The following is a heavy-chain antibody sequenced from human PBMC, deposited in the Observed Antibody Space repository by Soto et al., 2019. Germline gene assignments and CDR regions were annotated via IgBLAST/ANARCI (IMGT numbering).Heavy chain of an antibody. CDR2: MNPNSGNT. CDR1: GYTFTSYG. CDR3: ARKYFDWLPQDAFDI. V-gene: IGHV1-8*02. J-gene: IGHJ3*02. D-gene: IGHD3-9*01. Sequence: ASVKVSCKASGYTFTSYGISWVRQATGQGLEWMGWMNPNSGNTGYAQKFQGRVTMTRNTSISTAYMELSSLRSEDTAVYYCARKYFDWLPQDAFDIWGQGTMVTVSS.